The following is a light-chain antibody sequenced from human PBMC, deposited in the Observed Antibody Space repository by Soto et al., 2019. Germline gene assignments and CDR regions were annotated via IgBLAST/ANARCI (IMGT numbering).Light chain of an antibody. CDR3: LQGTHWPWT. J-gene: IGKJ1*01. CDR1: QSLVHTDGNTY. CDR2: KVS. Sequence: DVVMTQSPLSLPVTLGQPASMSCRSSQSLVHTDGNTYLNWFHQRPGQSPRRLIYKVSNRDPGVPDRFSGGGSGTDFTLEITRMEAEDVGVYYCLQGTHWPWTFGQGTKVEIK. V-gene: IGKV2-30*02.